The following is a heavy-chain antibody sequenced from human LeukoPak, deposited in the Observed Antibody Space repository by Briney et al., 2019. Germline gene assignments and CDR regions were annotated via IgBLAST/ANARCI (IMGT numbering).Heavy chain of an antibody. CDR2: IDFRGST. CDR3: ARVETVAGHPFFDY. D-gene: IGHD6-19*01. Sequence: SETLSLACTVSGASVNSDDYYWDWIRQHPGKGLEWIGYIDFRGSTYYNPSLKSRVIISIDTSKNQFSLKVSSVTAADTAVYYCARVETVAGHPFFDYWGQGTLVTVSS. CDR1: GASVNSDDYY. V-gene: IGHV4-31*03. J-gene: IGHJ4*02.